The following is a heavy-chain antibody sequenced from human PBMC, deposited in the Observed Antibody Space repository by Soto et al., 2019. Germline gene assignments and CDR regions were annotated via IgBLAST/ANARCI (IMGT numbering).Heavy chain of an antibody. Sequence: GESLKISCKGSGYSFTSYWISWVRQMPGKGLEWMGRIDPSDSYTNYSPSFQGHVTISADKSISTAYLQWSSLKASDTAMYYCARHRVYCSGGSCYEVENWFDPWGQGTLVTVSS. J-gene: IGHJ5*02. CDR1: GYSFTSYW. D-gene: IGHD2-15*01. CDR3: ARHRVYCSGGSCYEVENWFDP. V-gene: IGHV5-10-1*01. CDR2: IDPSDSYT.